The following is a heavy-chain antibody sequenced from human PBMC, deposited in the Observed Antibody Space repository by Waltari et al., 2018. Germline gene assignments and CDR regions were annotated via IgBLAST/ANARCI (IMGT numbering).Heavy chain of an antibody. CDR1: GGSFSGYY. CDR3: ARFIALRYFDWLLRNAFDI. V-gene: IGHV4-34*01. J-gene: IGHJ3*02. D-gene: IGHD3-9*01. Sequence: QVQLQQWGAGLLKPSETLSLTCAVYGGSFSGYYWSWFRQPPGKGLEWIGEINHSGSTNYNPSLKSRVTISVDTSKNQFSLKLSSVTAADTAVYYCARFIALRYFDWLLRNAFDIWGQGTMVTVSS. CDR2: INHSGST.